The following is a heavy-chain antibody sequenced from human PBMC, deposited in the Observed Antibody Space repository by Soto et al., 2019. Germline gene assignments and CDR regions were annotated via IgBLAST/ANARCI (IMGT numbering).Heavy chain of an antibody. J-gene: IGHJ6*02. D-gene: IGHD3-22*01. V-gene: IGHV1-18*01. CDR1: GYTFASYG. CDR3: ARGGYYDSSGALNYYFYGMNV. Sequence: QVQLVQSGAEVKKPGASVKVSCKASGYTFASYGINWVRQAPGQGLEWLGWISPYDGYTHYAQILQGRVSMTTDTATKTAYMELRSLRSDDTAMYYCARGGYYDSSGALNYYFYGMNVWGQGTTVTVSS. CDR2: ISPYDGYT.